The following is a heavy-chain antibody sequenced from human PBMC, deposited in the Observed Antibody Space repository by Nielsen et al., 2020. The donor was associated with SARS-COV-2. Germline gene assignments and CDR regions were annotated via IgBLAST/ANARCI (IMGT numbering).Heavy chain of an antibody. Sequence: ASVKVSCKASGYTFTNYAMHWVRQAPGQRLEWMGWINAGNGNTNYAQKLQGRVTMTTDTSTSTAYMELRSLRSDDTAVYYCARDVPYYYYMDVWGKGTTVTVSS. J-gene: IGHJ6*03. V-gene: IGHV1-3*01. CDR3: ARDVPYYYYMDV. CDR1: GYTFTNYA. CDR2: INAGNGNT. D-gene: IGHD6-6*01.